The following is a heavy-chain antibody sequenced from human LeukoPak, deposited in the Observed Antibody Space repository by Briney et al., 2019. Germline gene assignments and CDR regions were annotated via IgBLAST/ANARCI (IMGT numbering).Heavy chain of an antibody. Sequence: GGSLRLSCAASGFTFSNYAMSWVRQAPGKGLEWVSAISASGGSTYYADSVKGRFTISRDSPKNTLYLQMSSLRTEDTAMYFCVKLAAPGAIWYFDLWGRGTLVTVSS. CDR3: VKLAAPGAIWYFDL. CDR1: GFTFSNYA. J-gene: IGHJ2*01. V-gene: IGHV3-23*01. CDR2: ISASGGST. D-gene: IGHD3-10*01.